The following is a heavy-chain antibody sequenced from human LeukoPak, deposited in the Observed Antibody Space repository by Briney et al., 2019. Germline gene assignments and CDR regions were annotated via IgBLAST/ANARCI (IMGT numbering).Heavy chain of an antibody. J-gene: IGHJ4*02. V-gene: IGHV3-74*01. Sequence: GGSLRFSCAASGFTFRSYGMHWVRQAPGKGLVWVSRINGDGSSTSYADSVKGRFTISRDNAKNTLHLQMNSLRAEDTGVYYCASDLGVRDRYLGQGTLLTVSS. CDR1: GFTFRSYG. CDR2: INGDGSST. D-gene: IGHD1-14*01. CDR3: ASDLGVRDRY.